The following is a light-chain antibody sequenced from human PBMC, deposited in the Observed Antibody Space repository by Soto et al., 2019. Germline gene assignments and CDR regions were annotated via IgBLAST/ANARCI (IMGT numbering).Light chain of an antibody. V-gene: IGKV3-15*01. CDR3: QQGHNWPLT. CDR1: QSISSE. J-gene: IGKJ2*01. CDR2: GAS. Sequence: EIVMTQSPATLSVSPGERATLSCRASQSISSELAWYQQKPGQPPRLLIYGASTMATGVPARFTGSGSGSDFTLTISGLQSEDFAVYYCQQGHNWPLTLGQGTRLEI.